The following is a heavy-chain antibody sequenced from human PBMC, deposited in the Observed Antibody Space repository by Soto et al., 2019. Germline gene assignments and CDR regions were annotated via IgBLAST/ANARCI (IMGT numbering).Heavy chain of an antibody. D-gene: IGHD6-19*01. CDR1: GFTFSSYG. CDR3: AKDMPVAGLDAFDI. CDR2: ISYDGSNK. V-gene: IGHV3-30*18. Sequence: GGALRLCCAASGFTFSSYGMHWVRQAPGKGLEWVAVISYDGSNKYYADSVKGRFTISRDNSKNTLYLQMNSLRAEDTAVYYCAKDMPVAGLDAFDIWGQGTMVTVSS. J-gene: IGHJ3*02.